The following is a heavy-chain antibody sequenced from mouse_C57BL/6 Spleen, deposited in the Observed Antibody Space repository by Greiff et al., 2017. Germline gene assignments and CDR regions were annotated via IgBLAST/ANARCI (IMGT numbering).Heavy chain of an antibody. CDR3: ARGGTNYFDY. J-gene: IGHJ2*01. CDR1: GYTFTSYG. V-gene: IGHV1-55*01. D-gene: IGHD2-13*01. CDR2: IYPGSGST. Sequence: QVQLQQPGAGLVKPGASVKMSCKASGYTFTSYGITWVKQGPGQGLEWIGDIYPGSGSTNYNEKFKGKATLTVDTAYSTAFMQLSSLTSEDSAVYYCARGGTNYFDYWGQGTILTVSS.